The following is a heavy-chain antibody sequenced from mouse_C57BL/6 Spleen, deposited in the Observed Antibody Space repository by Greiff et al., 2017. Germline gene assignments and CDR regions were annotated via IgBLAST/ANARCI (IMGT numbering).Heavy chain of an antibody. CDR1: GYTFTSYW. V-gene: IGHV1-69*01. CDR2: IDPSDSYT. CDR3: ARGGGNPRAMDY. D-gene: IGHD2-1*01. Sequence: VQLQQSGAELVMPGASVKLSCKASGYTFTSYWMHWVKQRPGQGLEWIGEIDPSDSYTNYNQKFKGKSTLTVDKSSSTAYMQLSSLTSEDSAVYYCARGGGNPRAMDYWGQGTSVTVSS. J-gene: IGHJ4*01.